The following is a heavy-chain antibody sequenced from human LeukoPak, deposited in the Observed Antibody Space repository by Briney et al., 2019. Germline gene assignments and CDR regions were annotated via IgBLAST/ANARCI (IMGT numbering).Heavy chain of an antibody. J-gene: IGHJ4*02. CDR2: INHSGST. V-gene: IGHV4-34*01. CDR3: ARYPRVWFGELSGLDY. D-gene: IGHD3-10*01. CDR1: GGSFSGYY. Sequence: SETLSLTCAVYGGSFSGYYWSWIRQPPGKGLEWIGEINHSGSTNYNPSLKSRVTISVDTSKNQFSLKLSSVTAADTAVYYCARYPRVWFGELSGLDYWGRGTLVTVSS.